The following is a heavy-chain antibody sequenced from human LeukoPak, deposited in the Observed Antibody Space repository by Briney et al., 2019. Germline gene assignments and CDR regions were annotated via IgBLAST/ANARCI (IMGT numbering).Heavy chain of an antibody. CDR3: ARVPTYYYDSSGYYFGPEIDY. Sequence: PSETLSPTCTVSGGSVSSGSYYWGWIRQPPGKGLEWIGYIYYSGSTNYNPSLKSRVTISVDTSKNQFSLKLSSVTAADTAVYYCARVPTYYYDSSGYYFGPEIDYWGQGTLVTVSS. D-gene: IGHD3-22*01. V-gene: IGHV4-61*01. CDR1: GGSVSSGSYY. J-gene: IGHJ4*02. CDR2: IYYSGST.